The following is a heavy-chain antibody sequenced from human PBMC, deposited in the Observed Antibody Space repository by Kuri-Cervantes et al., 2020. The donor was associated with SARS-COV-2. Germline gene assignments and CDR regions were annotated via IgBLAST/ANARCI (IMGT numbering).Heavy chain of an antibody. CDR1: GFTFSSYG. CDR3: AKDMDYGEWMTANNYYYGMDV. Sequence: LTCAASGFTFSSYGMHWVRQAPGKGLEWVAVISYDGSNKYYADSVKGRFTISRDNSKNTLYLQMNSLRAEDTAVYYCAKDMDYGEWMTANNYYYGMDVWGQGTTVTVSS. V-gene: IGHV3-30*18. J-gene: IGHJ6*02. D-gene: IGHD4-17*01. CDR2: ISYDGSNK.